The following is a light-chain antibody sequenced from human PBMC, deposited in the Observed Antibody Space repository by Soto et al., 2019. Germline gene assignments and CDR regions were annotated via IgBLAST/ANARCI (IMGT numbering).Light chain of an antibody. J-gene: IGKJ3*01. CDR3: QQSHSAPFT. CDR1: QSISDY. Sequence: DIPMTQSPFSLSASSGDRVTITCRASQSISDYLNWYQQKPGKGPKLLIFAASSLQVGVPSRFSGSGSGTDFTLTISSLQPEDFATYFCQQSHSAPFTFGPGTTVDIK. CDR2: AAS. V-gene: IGKV1-39*01.